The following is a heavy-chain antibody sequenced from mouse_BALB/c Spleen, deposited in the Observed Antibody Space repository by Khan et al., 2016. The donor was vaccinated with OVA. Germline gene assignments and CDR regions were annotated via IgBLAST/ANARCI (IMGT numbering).Heavy chain of an antibody. CDR3: PREEVDGSSFAY. Sequence: QVQLQQPGIELVRPGASVKLSCKASGYTFTNYWINWVKQRPGQGLEWIGNIYPSDSYTNYNQKFKDKATLTVDKSSSTAYMQLSSPTSEASAVFYCPREEVDGSSFAYWGQGTMVTVSA. D-gene: IGHD2-3*01. V-gene: IGHV1-69*02. J-gene: IGHJ3*01. CDR1: GYTFTNYW. CDR2: IYPSDSYT.